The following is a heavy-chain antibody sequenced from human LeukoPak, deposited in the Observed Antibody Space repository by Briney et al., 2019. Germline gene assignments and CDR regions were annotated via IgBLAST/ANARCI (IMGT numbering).Heavy chain of an antibody. V-gene: IGHV3-48*03. D-gene: IGHD3-10*01. Sequence: PGGSLRLSCAASGFTFSSYEMNWVRQAPGKGLEWVSYISSSGSTIYYADSVKGRFTISRDDAKNSLYLQMNSLRAEDTAVYYCAREVPRVRELDYWGQGTLVTVSS. CDR3: AREVPRVRELDY. J-gene: IGHJ4*02. CDR2: ISSSGSTI. CDR1: GFTFSSYE.